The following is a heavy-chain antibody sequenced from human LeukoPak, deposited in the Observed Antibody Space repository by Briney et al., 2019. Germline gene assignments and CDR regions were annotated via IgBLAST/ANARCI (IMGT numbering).Heavy chain of an antibody. V-gene: IGHV3-53*01. D-gene: IGHD1-26*01. CDR2: IYSIGPT. CDR3: ARLTPYEWELFGNYFDY. J-gene: IGHJ4*02. CDR1: GFTVSNNY. Sequence: GGSLRLPCAASGFTVSNNYMSWVRQTPGKGLEWVSVIYSIGPTYYADSVKGRFTISRDNSKNTVYLQMNSLRAEDTAVYYCARLTPYEWELFGNYFDYWGQGTLVTVSS.